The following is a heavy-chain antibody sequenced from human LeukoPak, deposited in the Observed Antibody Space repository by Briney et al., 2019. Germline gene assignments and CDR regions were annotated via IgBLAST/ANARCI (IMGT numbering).Heavy chain of an antibody. D-gene: IGHD6-19*01. Sequence: SETLSLTCAVYGRSFSGYYWSWIRQPPGKGLEWIGEINHSGSTNYNPSLKSRVTISVDTSKNQFSLKLSSVTAADTAVYYCARRLEYWGQGTLVTVSS. V-gene: IGHV4-34*01. CDR3: ARRLEY. CDR2: INHSGST. CDR1: GRSFSGYY. J-gene: IGHJ4*02.